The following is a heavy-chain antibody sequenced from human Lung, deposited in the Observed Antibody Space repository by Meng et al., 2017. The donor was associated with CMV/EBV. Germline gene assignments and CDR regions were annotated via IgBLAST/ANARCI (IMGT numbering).Heavy chain of an antibody. D-gene: IGHD5-18*01. J-gene: IGHJ5*02. Sequence: QVQLVQSGTEVKKPGSSVKLSCKASGGTFSNYGISWLRQAPGQGLEWMGGIIPIVGLTNYAQKFQGRVTITADKSTTTAYLELSSLRSADTAVYYCARDVDTTLVGSGWFDPWGQGTLVTVSS. V-gene: IGHV1-69*10. CDR3: ARDVDTTLVGSGWFDP. CDR2: IIPIVGLT. CDR1: GGTFSNYG.